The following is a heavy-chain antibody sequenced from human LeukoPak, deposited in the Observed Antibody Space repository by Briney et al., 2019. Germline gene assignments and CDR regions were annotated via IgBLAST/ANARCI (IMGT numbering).Heavy chain of an antibody. CDR2: IYYSGST. CDR3: ARLPRPEYYFDY. Sequence: SETLSLTCTVYGGSFSGYYWSWIRQPPGKGLEWIGYIYYSGSTNYNPPLKSRVTISVDTSKNQFSLKLSSVTAADTAVYYCARLPRPEYYFDYWGQGTLVTFSS. V-gene: IGHV4-59*08. CDR1: GGSFSGYY. J-gene: IGHJ4*02.